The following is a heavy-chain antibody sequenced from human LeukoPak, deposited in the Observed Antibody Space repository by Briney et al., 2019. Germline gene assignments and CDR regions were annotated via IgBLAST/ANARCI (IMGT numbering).Heavy chain of an antibody. CDR1: GFTFSSYW. CDR2: IKQDGSEK. J-gene: IGHJ5*02. CDR3: ARDKDNIVVVPAAILGDWFDP. V-gene: IGHV3-7*01. D-gene: IGHD2-2*02. Sequence: PGGSLRLSCAASGFTFSSYWMSWVRQAPGKGLEWVANIKQDGSEKYYVDSVKGRFTISRDNAKNSLYLQMNSLRAEDTAVYYCARDKDNIVVVPAAILGDWFDPWGQGTLVTVSS.